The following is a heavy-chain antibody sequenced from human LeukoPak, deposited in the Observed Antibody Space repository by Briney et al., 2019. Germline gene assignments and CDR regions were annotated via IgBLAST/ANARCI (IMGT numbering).Heavy chain of an antibody. CDR3: ARDFYGSGSYDY. J-gene: IGHJ4*02. V-gene: IGHV1-69*05. D-gene: IGHD3-10*01. CDR1: GGTFSSYA. Sequence: ASVKVSCKASGGTFSSYAISWVRQDPGQGLEWMGGIIPIFGAANYAQKFQGRVTITTDESTSTAYMELSSLRSEDTAVYYCARDFYGSGSYDYWGQGTLVTVSS. CDR2: IIPIFGAA.